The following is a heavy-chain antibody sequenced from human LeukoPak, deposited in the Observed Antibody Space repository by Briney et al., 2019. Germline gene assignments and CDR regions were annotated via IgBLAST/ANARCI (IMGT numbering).Heavy chain of an antibody. J-gene: IGHJ6*03. CDR1: GGSISSYY. CDR2: IYTSGST. Sequence: SETLSLTCTVSGGSISSYYWSWIRQPAGKGLEWIGRIYTSGSTNYNPSLKSRVTMSVDTSKNQFSLKLSSVTAADTAVYYCAREPFIAVAGTGDGYYYYYYMDVWGKGTTVTVSS. V-gene: IGHV4-4*07. D-gene: IGHD6-19*01. CDR3: AREPFIAVAGTGDGYYYYYYMDV.